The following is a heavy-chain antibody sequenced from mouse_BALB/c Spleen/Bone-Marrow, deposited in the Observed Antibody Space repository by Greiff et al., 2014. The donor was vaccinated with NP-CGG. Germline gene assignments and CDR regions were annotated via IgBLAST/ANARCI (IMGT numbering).Heavy chain of an antibody. CDR3: TKCCYGSSQPFDY. J-gene: IGHJ2*01. V-gene: IGHV1-67*01. CDR1: GYTFTDYA. D-gene: IGHD1-1*01. CDR2: ISTYSGNT. Sequence: QVHVKQSGPELVRPGVSVKISCKGSGYTFTDYAMHWVKQSHAKSLEWIGVISTYSGNTNYNQKFKGKATMTVDKSSSTAYMELARLTSEDSAIYYGTKCCYGSSQPFDYWGQGTTLTVSS.